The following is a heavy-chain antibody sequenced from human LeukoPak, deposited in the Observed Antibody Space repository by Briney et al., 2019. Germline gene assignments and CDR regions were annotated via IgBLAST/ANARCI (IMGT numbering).Heavy chain of an antibody. D-gene: IGHD2-15*01. Sequence: GGSLRLSCAASGITGYSMHWVRQAPGKGLEWVCSISSSNYIYCADSVKGRFTISRDNAKNSLYLQMTSLRVEDTAFYYCAKESRSWWLPPLGNDYWGQGTLVTVSS. CDR1: GITGYS. V-gene: IGHV3-21*04. CDR2: ISSSNYI. J-gene: IGHJ4*02. CDR3: AKESRSWWLPPLGNDY.